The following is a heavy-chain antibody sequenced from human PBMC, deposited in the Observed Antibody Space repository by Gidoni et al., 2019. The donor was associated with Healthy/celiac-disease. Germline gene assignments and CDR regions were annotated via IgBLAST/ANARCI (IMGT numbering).Heavy chain of an antibody. CDR3: ARADRGGGPFDY. V-gene: IGHV3-48*03. CDR1: GFPFSSYE. Sequence: EVQLVESGGGLVQPGVSLRLSCAASGFPFSSYEMNWVRQAPGKGLEWVSYISSSGSTIYYADSVKGRFTISRDNAKNSLYLQMNSLRAEDTAVYYCARADRGGGPFDYWGQGTLVTVSS. CDR2: ISSSGSTI. D-gene: IGHD2-15*01. J-gene: IGHJ4*02.